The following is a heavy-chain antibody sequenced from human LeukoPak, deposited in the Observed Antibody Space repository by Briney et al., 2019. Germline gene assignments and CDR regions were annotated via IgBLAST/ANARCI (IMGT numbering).Heavy chain of an antibody. J-gene: IGHJ4*02. CDR2: IYHSGST. CDR1: GDSISSGYY. V-gene: IGHV4-38-2*01. CDR3: ARQMGID. Sequence: SETLSLTCAVSGDSISSGYYWGWIRQPPGKGLEWIGSIYHSGSTYYNPSLKSRVTISVDTSKNQFSLKLSSVTAADTAVYYCARQMGIDWGQGTLVTVSS. D-gene: IGHD7-27*01.